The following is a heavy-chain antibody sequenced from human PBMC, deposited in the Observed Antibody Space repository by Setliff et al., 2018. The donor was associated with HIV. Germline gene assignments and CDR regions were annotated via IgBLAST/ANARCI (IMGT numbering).Heavy chain of an antibody. D-gene: IGHD6-19*01. J-gene: IGHJ4*02. CDR3: ARLTIAVAGTSYFDS. CDR2: VYTGGST. V-gene: IGHV4-61*09. Sequence: SETLSLTCTVSGGSISSGSYYWSWIRQPAGKGLEWFGHVYTGGSTYYNASLKSRVTISVDTSKNQFSLKLSSVTAADTAIYYCARLTIAVAGTSYFDSWGQGTLFTVSS. CDR1: GGSISSGSYY.